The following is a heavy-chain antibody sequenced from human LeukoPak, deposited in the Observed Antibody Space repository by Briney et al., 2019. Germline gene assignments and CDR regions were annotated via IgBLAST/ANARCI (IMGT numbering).Heavy chain of an antibody. Sequence: ASVKVSCKASGYTFTSYAMHWVRQAPGQRLEWMGWINAGNGNTKYPQKFQGRVTITRDTSASTAYMELSSLRSEDTAVYYCARGRPYNWNDGGGFDYWGQGTLVTVSS. V-gene: IGHV1-3*01. J-gene: IGHJ4*02. D-gene: IGHD1-20*01. CDR2: INAGNGNT. CDR3: ARGRPYNWNDGGGFDY. CDR1: GYTFTSYA.